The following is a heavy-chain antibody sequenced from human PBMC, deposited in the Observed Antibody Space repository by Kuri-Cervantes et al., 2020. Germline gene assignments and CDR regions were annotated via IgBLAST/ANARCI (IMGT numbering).Heavy chain of an antibody. D-gene: IGHD3-22*01. CDR3: AKPDSSGYYYDDAFDI. J-gene: IGHJ3*02. V-gene: IGHV3-23*01. CDR2: ISGSGGST. Sequence: LSLTCAASGFTVSSNYMSWVRQAPGKGLEWVSAISGSGGSTYYADSVKGRFTISRDNSKNTLYLQMNSLRAEDTAVYYCAKPDSSGYYYDDAFDIWGQGTMVTVSS. CDR1: GFTVSSNY.